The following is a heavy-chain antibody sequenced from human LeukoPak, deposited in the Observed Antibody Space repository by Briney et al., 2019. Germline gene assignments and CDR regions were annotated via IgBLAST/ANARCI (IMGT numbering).Heavy chain of an antibody. CDR3: AKGLRGYYDSNWFDP. J-gene: IGHJ5*02. V-gene: IGHV3-30*18. CDR1: GFTFSSYG. Sequence: GRSLRLSCAASGFTFSSYGMHWVRQAPGKGLEWVAVISYDGSNKYYADSVKGRFTISRDNSKNTLYLQMNSLRAEDTAVYYCAKGLRGYYDSNWFDPWGQGTLVTVSS. D-gene: IGHD3-22*01. CDR2: ISYDGSNK.